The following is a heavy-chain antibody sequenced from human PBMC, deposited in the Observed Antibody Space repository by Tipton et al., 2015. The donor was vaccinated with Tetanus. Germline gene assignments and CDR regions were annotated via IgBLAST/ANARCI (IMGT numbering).Heavy chain of an antibody. J-gene: IGHJ5*01. CDR2: ISYDGSNK. D-gene: IGHD6-19*01. V-gene: IGHV3-30*18. CDR3: AKDGSSGWYWFDY. Sequence: SLRLSCAASGFTFSSYGMHWVRQAPGKGLEWVAVISYDGSNKYYADSVKGRFTISRDNSKNTLYLQMNSLRAEDTAVYYCAKDGSSGWYWFDYWGQGTLVTVSS. CDR1: GFTFSSYG.